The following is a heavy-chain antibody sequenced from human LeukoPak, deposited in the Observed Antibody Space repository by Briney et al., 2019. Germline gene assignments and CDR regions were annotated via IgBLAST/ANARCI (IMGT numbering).Heavy chain of an antibody. Sequence: PSETLSLTCAVYGGSFSGYYWSWIRQPPGKGLEWIGEINHSGSTNYNPSLKSRVTISVDTSKNQFSLKLSSVTAADTAVYYCARAVLWFGEILDVWGKGTTVTVSS. CDR1: GGSFSGYY. V-gene: IGHV4-34*01. CDR2: INHSGST. J-gene: IGHJ6*04. CDR3: ARAVLWFGEILDV. D-gene: IGHD3-10*01.